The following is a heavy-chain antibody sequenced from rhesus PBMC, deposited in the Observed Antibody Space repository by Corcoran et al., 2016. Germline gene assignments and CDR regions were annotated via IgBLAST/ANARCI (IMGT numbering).Heavy chain of an antibody. CDR2: IYGRDSST. J-gene: IGHJ4*01. V-gene: IGHV4S10*01. D-gene: IGHD4-29*01. CDR1: GGPISDSYR. Sequence: QVQLQESGPGVVKPSETLSLPCAVSGGPISDSYRWSWIRQPPGKGLEWIGYIYGRDSSTNYNPSLKSRVTLSVDTSKNQFSLILNSMTAADTAVYYCVRDKDYGYDYWGQGVLVTVSS. CDR3: VRDKDYGYDY.